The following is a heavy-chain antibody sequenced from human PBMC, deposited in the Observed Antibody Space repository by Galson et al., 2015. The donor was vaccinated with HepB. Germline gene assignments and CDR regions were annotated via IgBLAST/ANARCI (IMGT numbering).Heavy chain of an antibody. D-gene: IGHD3-16*01. J-gene: IGHJ4*02. CDR3: ASRGSHRAWVY. CDR1: GFTFSSYT. Sequence: SLRLSCAASGFTFSSYTMNWVRQAPGKGLEWVSYISGGSNAMYYADSVKGRFTISRDNAKNSLYLQMNSLRAEDTAVYYCASRGSHRAWVYWGQGTLVTVSS. CDR2: ISGGSNAM. V-gene: IGHV3-48*01.